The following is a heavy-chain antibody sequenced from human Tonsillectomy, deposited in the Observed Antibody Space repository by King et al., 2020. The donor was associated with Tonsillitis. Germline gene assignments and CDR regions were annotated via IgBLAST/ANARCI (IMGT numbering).Heavy chain of an antibody. J-gene: IGHJ5*02. Sequence: VQLVESGGGLVQPGGSVRLSCAASGFTFSYAWLSWVRQAPGKGLEWVGRIRGESDGETTDYAAPVKDRFIISRDDSKNMLYLQMNSLKIEDTAIYYCTTDCSSTSFYGCAWFDAWGQGSLVTVSS. D-gene: IGHD2-2*01. CDR3: TTDCSSTSFYGCAWFDA. V-gene: IGHV3-15*01. CDR1: GFTFSYAW. CDR2: IRGESDGETT.